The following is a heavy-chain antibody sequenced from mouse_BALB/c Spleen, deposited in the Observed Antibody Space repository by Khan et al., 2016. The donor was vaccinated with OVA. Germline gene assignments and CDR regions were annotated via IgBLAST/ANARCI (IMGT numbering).Heavy chain of an antibody. CDR1: GFTFSTYA. CDR2: ISSDGDYT. V-gene: IGHV5-9-1*01. D-gene: IGHD2-1*01. Sequence: EVVLVESGGGLVKPGGSLKLSCAASGFTFSTYAMSWVRQTPEKRLEWVATISSDGDYTYYPDNVTGRFTISRDNAKNTLYLQMSSLRSEDTAMYYFARSAYGNFSYWGQGTLVTVSA. J-gene: IGHJ3*01. CDR3: ARSAYGNFSY.